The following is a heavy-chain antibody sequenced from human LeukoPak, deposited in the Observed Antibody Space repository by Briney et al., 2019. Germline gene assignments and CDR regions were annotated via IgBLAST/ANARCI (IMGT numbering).Heavy chain of an antibody. CDR1: GFTFSSYG. V-gene: IGHV3-30*02. J-gene: IGHJ5*02. D-gene: IGHD6-13*01. CDR3: ARAGYSSSWYEKNWFDP. CDR2: IRYDGSNK. Sequence: GGSLRLSCAASGFTFSSYGMHWVRQAPGKGLEWVAFIRYDGSNKYYADSVKRRFTISRDNSKNTLYLQMNSLRAEDTAVYYCARAGYSSSWYEKNWFDPWGQGTLVTVSS.